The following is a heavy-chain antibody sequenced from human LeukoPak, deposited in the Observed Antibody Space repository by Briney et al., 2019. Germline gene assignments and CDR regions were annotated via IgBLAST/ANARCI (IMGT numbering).Heavy chain of an antibody. CDR1: GGSISSSSYY. V-gene: IGHV4-39*01. Sequence: SETLSLTCTVSGGSISSSSYYWGWIRQPPGKGLEWIGSIYYSGSTHYNPSLKSRVTISVDTSKNQFSLKLSSVTAADTAVYYCASEGYYDSSGYPFDYWGQGTLVTVSS. J-gene: IGHJ4*02. CDR2: IYYSGST. CDR3: ASEGYYDSSGYPFDY. D-gene: IGHD3-22*01.